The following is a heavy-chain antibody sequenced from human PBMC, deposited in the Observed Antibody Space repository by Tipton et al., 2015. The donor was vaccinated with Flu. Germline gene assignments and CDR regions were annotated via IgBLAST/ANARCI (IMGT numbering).Heavy chain of an antibody. CDR2: IYASGST. D-gene: IGHD3-10*01. V-gene: IGHV4-4*07. CDR3: ARGSGSGTYVIFYF. CDR1: GDSISSFY. Sequence: LRLSCTVSGDSISSFYWSWIRQPAGKGLEWIGRIYASGSTNYNPSLKSRVTMSVDTSKNQFSLKLSSVTAADTAVYYCARGSGSGTYVIFYFWGQGTLVTVSS. J-gene: IGHJ4*02.